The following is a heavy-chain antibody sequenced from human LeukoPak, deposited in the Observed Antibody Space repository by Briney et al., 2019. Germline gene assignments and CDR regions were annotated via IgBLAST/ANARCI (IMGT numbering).Heavy chain of an antibody. D-gene: IGHD6-13*01. CDR2: FYASGTT. J-gene: IGHJ5*02. CDR1: GGSIVSHY. V-gene: IGHV4-4*07. CDR3: ARDPYSSSWYGDWFDP. Sequence: SETLSLICTVSGGSIVSHYWNWIRQPAGRGLEWIGRFYASGTTNTSPSLKSRVTMSVDTSKNQFSLKLSSVTAADTAVYYCARDPYSSSWYGDWFDPWGQGTLVTVSS.